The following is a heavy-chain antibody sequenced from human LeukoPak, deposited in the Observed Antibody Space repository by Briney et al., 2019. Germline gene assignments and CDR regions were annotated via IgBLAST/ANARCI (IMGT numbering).Heavy chain of an antibody. Sequence: GGSLRLSCAASGFTFSSYAMSWVRQAPGKGLEWVSANSGRGGSTYYADSVKGRFTISRDNSKNTLYLQMNSLRAEDTAVYYCAKGIAAYYYCGMDVWGQGTTVTVSS. V-gene: IGHV3-23*01. CDR3: AKGIAAYYYCGMDV. J-gene: IGHJ6*02. D-gene: IGHD6-13*01. CDR2: NSGRGGST. CDR1: GFTFSSYA.